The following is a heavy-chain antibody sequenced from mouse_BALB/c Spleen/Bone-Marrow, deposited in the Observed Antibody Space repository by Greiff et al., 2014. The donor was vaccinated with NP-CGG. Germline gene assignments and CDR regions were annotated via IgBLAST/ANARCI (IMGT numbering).Heavy chain of an antibody. CDR1: GYTFTDYN. CDR2: IYPYNGGT. J-gene: IGHJ2*01. CDR3: ARIYDGYFLFDY. Sequence: EVQLVESGPELVKPGASVKISCKASGYTFTDYNMHWVKQSHGQSLEWIGYIYPYNGGTGYNQEFKSKATLTVDNSSSTAYMELRSLTSEDSAVYYCARIYDGYFLFDYWGQGTTLTVSS. V-gene: IGHV1S29*02. D-gene: IGHD2-3*01.